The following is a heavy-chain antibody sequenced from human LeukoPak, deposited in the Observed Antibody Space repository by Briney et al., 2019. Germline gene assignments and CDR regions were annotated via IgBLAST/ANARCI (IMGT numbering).Heavy chain of an antibody. CDR1: GFTFSSYG. CDR2: ISYDGSNK. D-gene: IGHD3-22*01. CDR3: ARVKSGYKAYYMDV. Sequence: GGSLRLSCAASGFTFSSYGMHWVRQAPGKGLEWVAVISYDGSNKYYADSVKGRFTISRDNSKNTLYLQMNSLRAEDTAVYYCARVKSGYKAYYMDVWGKGTTVTVSS. J-gene: IGHJ6*03. V-gene: IGHV3-30*03.